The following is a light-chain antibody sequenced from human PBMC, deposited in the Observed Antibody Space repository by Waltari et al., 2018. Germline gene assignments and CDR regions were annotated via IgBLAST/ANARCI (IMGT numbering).Light chain of an antibody. CDR1: QSLLHSSGNTF. CDR3: MQARQTPWT. J-gene: IGKJ1*01. V-gene: IGKV2-28*01. Sequence: DIVMTQSPLSLSVTPGEPASISCRSSQSLLHSSGNTFLDWYLQKPGQSPQLLIYLISNRASGVPDRFSGSGSGTDFTLKISRVEAEDVGGYCCMQARQTPWTFGQGTMVEIK. CDR2: LIS.